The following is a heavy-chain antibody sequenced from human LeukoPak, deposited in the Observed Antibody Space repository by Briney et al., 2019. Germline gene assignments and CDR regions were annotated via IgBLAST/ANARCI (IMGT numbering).Heavy chain of an antibody. CDR3: ARAQYYGSGKIDY. V-gene: IGHV4-34*01. CDR2: INHSEST. Sequence: SETLSLTCAVYGGSFSGYYWSWIRQPPGKGLEWIGEINHSESTNYNPSLKSRVTISVDTSKNQFSLKLSSVTAADTAVYYCARAQYYGSGKIDYWGQGTLVTVSS. CDR1: GGSFSGYY. D-gene: IGHD3-10*01. J-gene: IGHJ4*02.